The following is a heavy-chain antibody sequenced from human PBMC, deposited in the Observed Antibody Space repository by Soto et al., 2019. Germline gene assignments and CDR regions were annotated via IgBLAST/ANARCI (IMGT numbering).Heavy chain of an antibody. D-gene: IGHD3-22*01. J-gene: IGHJ5*02. CDR1: GFPFDDAG. CDR3: AKTANYYDSTGYFDT. CDR2: ISWNSGSI. V-gene: IGHV3-9*01. Sequence: EVPLVESGGGLVPPGRSLSLSCAASGFPFDDAGMRWVRQAPGQGVEWVSGISWNSGSIAYADSVKGRFTISRDNVQNSLYLQMNNLRTEDTALYFCAKTANYYDSTGYFDTWGQGTLVTVAS.